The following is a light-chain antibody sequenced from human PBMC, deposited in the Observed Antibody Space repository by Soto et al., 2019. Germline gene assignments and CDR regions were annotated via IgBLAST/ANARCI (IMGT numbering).Light chain of an antibody. V-gene: IGLV1-44*01. CDR1: ISNIGSKT. J-gene: IGLJ1*01. Sequence: QSFLTHPPSASWTPRHVCTMAYSGIISNIGSKTVKWYQQFPGTAPQLLIYSDDQRPSGVPDRFSGSKSGTSASLAISGLQAYDEADYYRAAWDDTLCGYVFGTGTKGTVL. CDR2: SDD. CDR3: AAWDDTLCGYV.